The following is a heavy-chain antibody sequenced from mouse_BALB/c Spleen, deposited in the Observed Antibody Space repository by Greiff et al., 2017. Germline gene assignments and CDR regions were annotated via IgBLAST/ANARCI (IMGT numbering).Heavy chain of an antibody. Sequence: QVQLQQSGAELVRPGSSVKISCKASGYAFSSYWMNWVKQRPGQGLEWIGQIYPGDGDTNYNGKFKGKATLTADKSSSTAYMQLSSLTSEDSAVYFCARLGARATYAYWGQGTLVTVSA. J-gene: IGHJ3*01. D-gene: IGHD3-1*01. CDR2: IYPGDGDT. CDR1: GYAFSSYW. V-gene: IGHV1-80*01. CDR3: ARLGARATYAY.